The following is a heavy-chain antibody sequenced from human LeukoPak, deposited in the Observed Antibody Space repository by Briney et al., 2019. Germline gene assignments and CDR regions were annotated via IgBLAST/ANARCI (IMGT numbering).Heavy chain of an antibody. CDR1: DFTFTNYG. D-gene: IGHD6-19*01. Sequence: GGSLRLSCAAYDFTFTNYGMNWVRQAPGKGLEWVSAISGSGVTTYYADSVRGRFTVSRDNSKNTLYLQMNSLRAEDTAVYYCAKALSRTGSGWYFDYWGQGTLVTVSS. J-gene: IGHJ4*02. CDR2: ISGSGVTT. V-gene: IGHV3-23*01. CDR3: AKALSRTGSGWYFDY.